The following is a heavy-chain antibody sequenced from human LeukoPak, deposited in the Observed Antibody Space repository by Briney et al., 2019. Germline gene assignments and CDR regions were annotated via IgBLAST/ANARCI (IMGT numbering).Heavy chain of an antibody. D-gene: IGHD1-14*01. V-gene: IGHV3-21*01. CDR3: ARDLWTWRVTGDY. J-gene: IGHJ4*02. CDR2: ISSSSSYI. CDR1: GFTFSSYS. Sequence: GGSLTLSCAASGFTFSSYSMNWVRQAPGKGLEWVSSISSSSSYIYYADSVKGRFTISRDNAKNSLYLQMNSLRAEDTAVYYCARDLWTWRVTGDYWGQGTLVTVSS.